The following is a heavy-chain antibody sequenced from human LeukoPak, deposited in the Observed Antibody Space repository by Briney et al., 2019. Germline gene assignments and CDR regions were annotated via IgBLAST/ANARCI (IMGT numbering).Heavy chain of an antibody. D-gene: IGHD3-10*01. CDR2: INHSGST. Sequence: SETLSLTCAVYGGSFSGYYWSWVRQPPAKGLEWIGEINHSGSTNYNPSLKSRVTISVDTSKNQFSLKLSSVTAADTAVHYCARSAMVRGVIVYWGQGTLVTVSS. CDR1: GGSFSGYY. CDR3: ARSAMVRGVIVY. V-gene: IGHV4-34*01. J-gene: IGHJ4*02.